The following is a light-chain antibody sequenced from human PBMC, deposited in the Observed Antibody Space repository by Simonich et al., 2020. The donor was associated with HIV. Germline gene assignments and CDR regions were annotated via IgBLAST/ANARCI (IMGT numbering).Light chain of an antibody. V-gene: IGKV4-1*01. J-gene: IGKJ1*01. CDR1: QSVLYSSNNKNY. CDR2: WSS. CDR3: QQYYSTHWT. Sequence: DIVMTQSPASLAVSLGERATINCKSSQSVLYSSNNKNYLAWYQQKPGQPPNLLIYWSSTREAGVPDRFSASGSGTDFTLTISSLQAEDVAVYYCQQYYSTHWTFGQGTKVEIK.